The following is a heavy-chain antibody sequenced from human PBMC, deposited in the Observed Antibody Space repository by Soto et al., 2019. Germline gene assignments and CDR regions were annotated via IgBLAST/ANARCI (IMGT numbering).Heavy chain of an antibody. Sequence: QVQLVQSGAEVKKPGSSVKVSCKASGGTFSSYAISWVRQAPGQGLEWMGGIIPIFGTANYAQKFQGRVTITADESTSTAYMELSSLRSEDTAVCYCARVGSAYYYGSGSYSPFDYWGQGTLVTVSS. CDR2: IIPIFGTA. D-gene: IGHD3-10*01. CDR3: ARVGSAYYYGSGSYSPFDY. CDR1: GGTFSSYA. V-gene: IGHV1-69*01. J-gene: IGHJ4*02.